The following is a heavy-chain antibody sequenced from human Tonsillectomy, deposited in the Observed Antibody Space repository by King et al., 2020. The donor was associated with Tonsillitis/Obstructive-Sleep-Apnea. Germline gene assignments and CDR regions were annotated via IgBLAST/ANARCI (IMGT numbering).Heavy chain of an antibody. Sequence: VQLVESGGGLVQPGGSLRLSCAASGFTFSSYAMSWVRQAPGKGLEWVSAISGRGGSTYYADSVKGRFTISRDNSKNTLYLQMNSLRAEDTAVYYCAKDRGGITIFGVVIMSWFDPWGQGTLVTVSS. D-gene: IGHD3-3*01. CDR1: GFTFSSYA. CDR2: ISGRGGST. CDR3: AKDRGGITIFGVVIMSWFDP. J-gene: IGHJ5*02. V-gene: IGHV3-23*04.